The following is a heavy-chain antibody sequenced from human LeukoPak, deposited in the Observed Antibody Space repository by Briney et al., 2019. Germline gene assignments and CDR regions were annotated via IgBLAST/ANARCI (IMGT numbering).Heavy chain of an antibody. J-gene: IGHJ4*02. V-gene: IGHV3-11*03. D-gene: IGHD3-10*01. CDR2: ISTSSSYT. Sequence: GGFLRLSCAASGFTFSDYYMSWIRQAPGKGLEWVSYISTSSSYTNYADSVKGRFTISRDNAKNSLYLQMNSLRAEDTAVYYCARRYGSGSYVDYWGQGTLVTVSS. CDR3: ARRYGSGSYVDY. CDR1: GFTFSDYY.